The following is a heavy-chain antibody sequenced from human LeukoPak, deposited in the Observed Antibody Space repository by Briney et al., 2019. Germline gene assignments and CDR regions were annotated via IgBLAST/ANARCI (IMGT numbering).Heavy chain of an antibody. CDR3: ARDGGGGSFDY. D-gene: IGHD2-15*01. Sequence: SETLSLTCTVSGGSINSYYWSWIRQPPGKGLEWIGYIYYSGSTNYNPSLKSRVTISVDTSKNQFSLKLSSVTAADTAVYYCARDGGGGSFDYWGQGALVTVSS. J-gene: IGHJ4*02. CDR1: GGSINSYY. CDR2: IYYSGST. V-gene: IGHV4-59*01.